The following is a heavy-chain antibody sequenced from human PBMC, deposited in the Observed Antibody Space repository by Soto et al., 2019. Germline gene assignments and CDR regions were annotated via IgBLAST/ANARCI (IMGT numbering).Heavy chain of an antibody. CDR2: IYPGDSDT. J-gene: IGHJ6*02. CDR3: ARQGGATVTYYYYCMDV. V-gene: IGHV5-51*01. Sequence: PGASLKISCKGSGYSFTSYWIGWVRQMPGKGLEWMGIIYPGDSDTRYSPSFQGQVTISADKSISTAYLQWSSLKASDTAMYYCARQGGATVTYYYYCMDVWGQGTTVTVSS. CDR1: GYSFTSYW. D-gene: IGHD4-4*01.